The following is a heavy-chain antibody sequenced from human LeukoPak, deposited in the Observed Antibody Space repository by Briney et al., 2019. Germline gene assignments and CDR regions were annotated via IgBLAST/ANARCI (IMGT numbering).Heavy chain of an antibody. J-gene: IGHJ1*01. Sequence: PGGSLRLSCAASGFTFSSYSMNWVRQAPGKGLEWVSSISSSSSYIYYADSVKGRFTISRDNAKNSLYLQMNSLRAEDTAVYYCARNYGDYNAEYFQHWGQGTPVTVSS. CDR3: ARNYGDYNAEYFQH. D-gene: IGHD4-17*01. CDR2: ISSSSSYI. CDR1: GFTFSSYS. V-gene: IGHV3-21*01.